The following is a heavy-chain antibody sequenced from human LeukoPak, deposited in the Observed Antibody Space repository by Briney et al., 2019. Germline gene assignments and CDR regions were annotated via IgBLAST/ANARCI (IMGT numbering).Heavy chain of an antibody. Sequence: PGGSLRLSCAASGFTFSSYAMSWVRQAPGKGLEWVSAISGSGGSTYYADSVKGRFTISRDNSKNTLYLQMNSLRAEDTAVYYCAKALKGGIVVVTRSFDYWGQGTLVTVSS. J-gene: IGHJ4*02. D-gene: IGHD3-22*01. V-gene: IGHV3-23*01. CDR2: ISGSGGST. CDR3: AKALKGGIVVVTRSFDY. CDR1: GFTFSSYA.